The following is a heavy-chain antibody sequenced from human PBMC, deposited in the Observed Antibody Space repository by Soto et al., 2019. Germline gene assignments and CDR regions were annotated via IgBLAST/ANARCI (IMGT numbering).Heavy chain of an antibody. D-gene: IGHD3-9*01. CDR1: GFTFSSYA. V-gene: IGHV3-23*01. Sequence: GGSLRLSCAASGFTFSSYAMSWVRQAPGRGLEWVSAISGSGGSTYYADSVKGRFTISRDNSKNTLYLQMNSLRAEDTAVYYCAKDEYDILTGYYPYYYYGMDVWGQGTTVTVSS. J-gene: IGHJ6*02. CDR3: AKDEYDILTGYYPYYYYGMDV. CDR2: ISGSGGST.